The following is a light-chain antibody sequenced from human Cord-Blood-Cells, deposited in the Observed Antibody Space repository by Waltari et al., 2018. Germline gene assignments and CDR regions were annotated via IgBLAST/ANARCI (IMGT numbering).Light chain of an antibody. CDR3: SSYTSSSTLV. V-gene: IGLV2-14*03. CDR1: SSDVGGYNY. Sequence: QSALTQPASVSGSPGQSLTISCTGTSSDVGGYNYVPWYQQHPGKAPKLMIYDVSNRPSGVSNRVSGSKSGNTASLTISGLQAEDEADYYCSSYTSSSTLVFGGGTKLTVL. CDR2: DVS. J-gene: IGLJ3*02.